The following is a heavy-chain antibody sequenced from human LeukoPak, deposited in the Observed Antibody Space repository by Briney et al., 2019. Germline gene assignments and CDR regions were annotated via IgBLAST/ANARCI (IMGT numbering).Heavy chain of an antibody. D-gene: IGHD2-2*02. Sequence: KASETLSLTCTVSGGSISSYYWSWIRQPAGKGLEWIGRIYTSGSTNYNPSLKSRVTMSVDTSKNQFSLKLSSVTAADTAVYYCVRDSLDIVVVPAAIPVETGFDPWGQGTLVTVSS. V-gene: IGHV4-4*07. CDR3: VRDSLDIVVVPAAIPVETGFDP. CDR1: GGSISSYY. CDR2: IYTSGST. J-gene: IGHJ5*02.